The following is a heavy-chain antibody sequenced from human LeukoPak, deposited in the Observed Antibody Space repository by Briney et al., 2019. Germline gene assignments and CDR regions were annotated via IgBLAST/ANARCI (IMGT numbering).Heavy chain of an antibody. Sequence: SVKVSCKASGGTFSSYAISWVRQAPGQGLEWTGGIIPIFGTANYAQKFQGRVTITTDESTSTAYMELSSLRSEDTAVYYCARAPPRSGSYYFDYWGQGTLVTVSS. CDR2: IIPIFGTA. CDR1: GGTFSSYA. D-gene: IGHD3-22*01. CDR3: ARAPPRSGSYYFDY. J-gene: IGHJ4*02. V-gene: IGHV1-69*05.